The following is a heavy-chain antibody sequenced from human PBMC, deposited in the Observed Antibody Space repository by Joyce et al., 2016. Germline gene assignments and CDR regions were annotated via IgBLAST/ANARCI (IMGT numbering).Heavy chain of an antibody. Sequence: QVQLVQSGSEVKKPGASVTVSCKASGYTFTDYYLYWVRQAPGQGLEWMGWINPKNGDTSFDQRFQGRLIMTRDPSINTVYMELSRLRSDDTAVYYCARDRVVAARRGLDYWGQGTLAIVSS. CDR1: GYTFTDYY. CDR2: INPKNGDT. D-gene: IGHD2-15*01. V-gene: IGHV1-2*02. J-gene: IGHJ4*02. CDR3: ARDRVVAARRGLDY.